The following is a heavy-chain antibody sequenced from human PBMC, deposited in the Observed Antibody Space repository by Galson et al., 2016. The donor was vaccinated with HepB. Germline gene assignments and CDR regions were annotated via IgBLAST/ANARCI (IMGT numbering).Heavy chain of an antibody. Sequence: ETLSLTCTVSGDSIRSSFWSWLRQPPGKGLEWIGYIFHGGSTNYNPALKSRVTISVDTSKYQSSLKLTSVTAADTAVYYCARDVSRYSGYDSVVRFDYWGQGTLVTVSS. CDR3: ARDVSRYSGYDSVVRFDY. V-gene: IGHV4-59*01. CDR1: GDSIRSSF. J-gene: IGHJ4*02. CDR2: IFHGGST. D-gene: IGHD5-12*01.